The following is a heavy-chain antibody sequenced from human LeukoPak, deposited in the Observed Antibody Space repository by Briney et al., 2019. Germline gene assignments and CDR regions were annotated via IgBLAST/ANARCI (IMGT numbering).Heavy chain of an antibody. J-gene: IGHJ6*03. CDR1: GLRLSNHG. CDR2: IRFDGSNE. Sequence: PGGSLRLSCAASGLRLSNHGIHWVRQAPGKWLEWVTFIRFDGSNEYYADSVKGRFTISRDNSKNTVHLEMNSLRAEDTAVYYCAKGGTKSDTAMVPLAFIYYYYMDVWGKGTTVTVSS. V-gene: IGHV3-30*02. D-gene: IGHD5-18*01. CDR3: AKGGTKSDTAMVPLAFIYYYYMDV.